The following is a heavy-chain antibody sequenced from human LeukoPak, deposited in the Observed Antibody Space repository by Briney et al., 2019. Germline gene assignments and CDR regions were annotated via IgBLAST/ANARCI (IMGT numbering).Heavy chain of an antibody. CDR1: GGSLSSSNYY. J-gene: IGHJ4*02. Sequence: SETLSLTCTVSGGSLSSSNYYWGWIRQPPGKGLEWIGSIYYSGTTYYNTSLKSRVTISVDTSKNQFYLKLSSVTAADTAVYYCARDPSNSSGRYEHLDYWGQGTLVTVSS. V-gene: IGHV4-39*02. CDR3: ARDPSNSSGRYEHLDY. CDR2: IYYSGTT. D-gene: IGHD6-19*01.